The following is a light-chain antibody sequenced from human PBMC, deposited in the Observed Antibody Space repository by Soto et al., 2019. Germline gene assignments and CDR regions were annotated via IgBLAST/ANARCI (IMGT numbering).Light chain of an antibody. CDR3: QQYDSYSLT. Sequence: DVQMTQSPSTLSASVGDTITIICRASQSVSSWVAWYQQKPGKAPKLLIYKASRLESGIPSRFSGSGSGTEFTLTITSLQPDDFATYYCQQYDSYSLTFGPGTTVDIK. J-gene: IGKJ3*01. V-gene: IGKV1-5*03. CDR1: QSVSSW. CDR2: KAS.